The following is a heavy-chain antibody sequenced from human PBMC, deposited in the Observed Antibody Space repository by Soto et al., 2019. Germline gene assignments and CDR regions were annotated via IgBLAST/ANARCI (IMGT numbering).Heavy chain of an antibody. CDR3: ARDDARLPTINTDY. V-gene: IGHV1-18*01. D-gene: IGHD4-4*01. J-gene: IGHJ4*02. CDR1: GYTFSSFG. Sequence: GASVKVSCKASGYTFSSFGISWVRQAPGQGLEWMGWISAYDGNTNYAQKLQGRVTLTTDTSTNTVYMELRSLTSDDTAVYYCARDDARLPTINTDYWGQGTQVTVYS. CDR2: ISAYDGNT.